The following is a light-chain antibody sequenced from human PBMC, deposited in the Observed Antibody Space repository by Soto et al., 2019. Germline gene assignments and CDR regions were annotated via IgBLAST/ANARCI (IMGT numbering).Light chain of an antibody. CDR3: QQTNIFPYT. V-gene: IGKV1D-12*01. J-gene: IGKJ2*01. CDR1: QGISSW. CDR2: AAS. Sequence: DIQMTHSPSSVSASVGDRVTFTCRASQGISSWLAWYQQKPGKAPKLLIYAASTLQGAVPSRFSGRGSGTDFSLTISSLQPEDFATYYCQQTNIFPYTFGQGTKLEIK.